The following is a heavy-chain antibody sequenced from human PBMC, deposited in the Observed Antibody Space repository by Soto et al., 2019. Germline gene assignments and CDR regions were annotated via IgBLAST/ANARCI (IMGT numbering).Heavy chain of an antibody. J-gene: IGHJ4*02. CDR1: GYTFTSYG. D-gene: IGHD3-3*01. CDR2: FDPEDGET. V-gene: IGHV1-24*01. CDR3: ATRNYDFWSGYWTSFDY. Sequence: ASVKVSCKASGYTFTSYGFSWVRQAPGQGLEWMGGFDPEDGETIYAQKFRGRVTMTEDTSTDTAYMELSSLRSEDTAVYYCATRNYDFWSGYWTSFDYWGQGTLVTVSS.